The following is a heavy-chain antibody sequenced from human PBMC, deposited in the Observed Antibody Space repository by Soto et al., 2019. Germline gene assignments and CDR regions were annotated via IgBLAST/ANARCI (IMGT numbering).Heavy chain of an antibody. CDR2: IRSKAYGGTT. D-gene: IGHD2-15*01. CDR3: TRVDRSGGSCFDY. J-gene: IGHJ4*02. Sequence: GGSLRLSCTASGFTFGDYAMSWFRQAPGKGLEWVGFIRSKAYGGTTEYAACVKGRFTISRDDSKSIAYLQMNSLKTEDTAVYYCTRVDRSGGSCFDYWGQGTLVTVSS. V-gene: IGHV3-49*03. CDR1: GFTFGDYA.